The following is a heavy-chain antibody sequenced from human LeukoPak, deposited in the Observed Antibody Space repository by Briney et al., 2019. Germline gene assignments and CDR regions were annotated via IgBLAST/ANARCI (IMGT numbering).Heavy chain of an antibody. CDR1: GGTFSSYD. J-gene: IGHJ4*02. Sequence: ASVKVSCKASGGTFSSYDIGWVRQAPGQGLEWMGGIMPISGTANYAQKFQGRVTITADKPTNTAYMELSSLRSEDTAVYYCARGGAGDYFDYWGQGTLVTVSS. D-gene: IGHD6-19*01. CDR3: ARGGAGDYFDY. CDR2: IMPISGTA. V-gene: IGHV1-69*06.